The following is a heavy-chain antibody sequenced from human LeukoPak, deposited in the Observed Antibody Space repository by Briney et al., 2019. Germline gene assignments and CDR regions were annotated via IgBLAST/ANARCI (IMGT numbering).Heavy chain of an antibody. CDR1: GGSISSYY. J-gene: IGHJ5*02. CDR3: ARGGMVGAYNWFDP. D-gene: IGHD1-26*01. Sequence: SETLSLTCTVAGGSISSYYWSWIRQPAGKGLEWIGRIYTSGSTNYNPSLKSRVTMSVDTSKNQFSLKLSSVTAADTAVYYCARGGMVGAYNWFDPWGQGTLVAVSS. CDR2: IYTSGST. V-gene: IGHV4-4*07.